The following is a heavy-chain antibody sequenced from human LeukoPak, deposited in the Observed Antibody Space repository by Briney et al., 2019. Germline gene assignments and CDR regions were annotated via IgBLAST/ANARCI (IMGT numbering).Heavy chain of an antibody. J-gene: IGHJ4*02. Sequence: PGGSLRLSCAASGFTFSSYAMHWVRQAPGKGLEYVSAISSNGGSTYYANSVKGRFTISRDNSKNTLYLQMGSLRAEDMAVYYCAKSIAVAGVLDYWGQGTLVTVSS. CDR1: GFTFSSYA. V-gene: IGHV3-64*01. CDR2: ISSNGGST. CDR3: AKSIAVAGVLDY. D-gene: IGHD6-19*01.